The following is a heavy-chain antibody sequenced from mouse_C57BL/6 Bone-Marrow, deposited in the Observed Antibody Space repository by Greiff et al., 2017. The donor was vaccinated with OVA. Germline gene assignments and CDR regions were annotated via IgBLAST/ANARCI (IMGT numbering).Heavy chain of an antibody. CDR3: TTTDGSNFVY. D-gene: IGHD5-1*01. V-gene: IGHV14-4*01. CDR2: IDPENGDT. CDR1: GFNIKDDY. Sequence: VQLQQSGAELVRPGASVKLSCTASGFNIKDDYMHWVKQRPEQGLEWIGWIDPENGDTEYAAKFQGKATITADTSSNTAYLRLSNLTSEDTAFYYSTTTDGSNFVYCCQGTTLTVSS. J-gene: IGHJ2*01.